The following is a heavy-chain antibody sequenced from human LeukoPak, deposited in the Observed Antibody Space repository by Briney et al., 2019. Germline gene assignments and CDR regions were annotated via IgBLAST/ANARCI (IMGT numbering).Heavy chain of an antibody. J-gene: IGHJ4*02. CDR2: IRYDGSNK. CDR3: AKVWSRYSSGWYNYFDY. V-gene: IGHV3-30*02. D-gene: IGHD6-19*01. Sequence: PGGSLRLSCAASGFTFSSYGMHWVRHAPGKGLEWVAFIRYDGSNKYYADSVKGRFTISRDNSKNTLYLQMNSLRAEDTAVYYCAKVWSRYSSGWYNYFDYWGQGTLVTAPS. CDR1: GFTFSSYG.